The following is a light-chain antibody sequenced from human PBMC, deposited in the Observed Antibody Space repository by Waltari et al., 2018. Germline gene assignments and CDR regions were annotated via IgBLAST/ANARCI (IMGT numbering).Light chain of an antibody. CDR1: QLGDKH. CDR2: QND. J-gene: IGLJ2*01. Sequence: SYDLSHSPSVSVSPGYTASITCSGQQLGDKHASWYQQKPGRSPILVIHQNDNRPSGIPERFSGSSSGNIATLTIGGTQAMDEAGYYCQAWDSGSVIFGGGTKLTVL. V-gene: IGLV3-1*01. CDR3: QAWDSGSVI.